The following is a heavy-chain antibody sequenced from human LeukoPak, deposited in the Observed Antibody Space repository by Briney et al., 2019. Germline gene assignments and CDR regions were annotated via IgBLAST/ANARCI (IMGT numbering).Heavy chain of an antibody. CDR1: GGSISSYY. J-gene: IGHJ4*02. D-gene: IGHD5-24*01. Sequence: SETLSLTCNVSGGSISSYYWSWIRQPPGKGLEWIGYIYYSGSTNYNPSLKSRVTISVDTSKNQFSLKLSSVTAADTAVYYCARGMATIEDFDYWGQGTLVTVSS. CDR2: IYYSGST. V-gene: IGHV4-59*01. CDR3: ARGMATIEDFDY.